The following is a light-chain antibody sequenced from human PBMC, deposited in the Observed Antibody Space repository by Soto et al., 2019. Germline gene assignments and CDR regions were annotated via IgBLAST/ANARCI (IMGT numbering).Light chain of an antibody. V-gene: IGLV2-8*01. Sequence: QSALTQPPSASGSPGQSVTISCTGTSSDVGGYKYVSWYQQKSGKAPKLIINEVNERPSGVPDCFSGSKSDNTASLTVSGLQDEDEADYYCSASAGLNNVLFGGGTKLTVL. J-gene: IGLJ2*01. CDR3: SASAGLNNVL. CDR2: EVN. CDR1: SSDVGGYKY.